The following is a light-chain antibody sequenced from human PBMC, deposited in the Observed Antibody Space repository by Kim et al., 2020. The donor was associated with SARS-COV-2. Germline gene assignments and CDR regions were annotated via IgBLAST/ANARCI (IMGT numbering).Light chain of an antibody. CDR1: RSFSSSY. CDR3: QQYGSSRGYT. Sequence: SLGERDPVSCRASRSFSSSYLAWYQQRPGQAPRLLIYGASSRATGSPDRFSGSGSGTDFTLTISRLEPEDFAVYYCQQYGSSRGYTFGQGTKLEI. V-gene: IGKV3-20*01. CDR2: GAS. J-gene: IGKJ2*01.